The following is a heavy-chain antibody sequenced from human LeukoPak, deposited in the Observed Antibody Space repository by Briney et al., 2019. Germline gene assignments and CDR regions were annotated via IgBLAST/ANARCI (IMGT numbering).Heavy chain of an antibody. Sequence: SVKVSCKASGGTFGSYAISWVRQAPGQGLEWMGGIIPIFGTANYAQKFQGRVTITADESTSTAYMEPSSLRSEDTAVYYCARGYRGRAAPYYYMDVWGKGTTVTISS. J-gene: IGHJ6*03. CDR1: GGTFGSYA. CDR3: ARGYRGRAAPYYYMDV. D-gene: IGHD2-15*01. V-gene: IGHV1-69*13. CDR2: IIPIFGTA.